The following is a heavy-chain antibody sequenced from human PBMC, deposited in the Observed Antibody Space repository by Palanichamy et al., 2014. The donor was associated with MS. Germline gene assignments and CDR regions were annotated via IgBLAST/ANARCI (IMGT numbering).Heavy chain of an antibody. CDR1: GFTFSSYG. V-gene: IGHV3-30*02. Sequence: QVQLVESGGGVVQPGGSLRLSCAASGFTFSSYGMHWVRQAPGKGLEWVAFIRYDGSNKCYADSVKGRFTISRDNSKSTLYLQMNSLRAEDTAVYYCAKDRVPYGDNVFDSWGQGTLVTVSS. CDR3: AKDRVPYGDNVFDS. J-gene: IGHJ4*02. CDR2: IRYDGSNK. D-gene: IGHD4-17*01.